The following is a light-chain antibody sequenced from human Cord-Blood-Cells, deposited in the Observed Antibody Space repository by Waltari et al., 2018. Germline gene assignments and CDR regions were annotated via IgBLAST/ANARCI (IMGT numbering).Light chain of an antibody. CDR1: SSDVGGYNY. CDR3: CSYAGSYTWV. J-gene: IGLJ1*01. CDR2: DVS. V-gene: IGLV2-11*01. Sequence: ALTQPRSVSGSPGQSVTISCTGTSSDVGGYNYVSWYQQHPGKAPKLMIYDVSKRPSGVPDRFSGSKSGNTASLTISGLQAEDEADYYCCSYAGSYTWVFGTGTKVTVL.